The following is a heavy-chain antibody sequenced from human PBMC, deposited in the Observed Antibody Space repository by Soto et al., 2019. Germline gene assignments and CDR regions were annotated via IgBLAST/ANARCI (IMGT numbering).Heavy chain of an antibody. Sequence: QLQLQESGPGLVKPSETLSLTCTVSGGSISSSSYYWGWIRQPPGKGLEWIGSIYYSGSTSYNPSLKSRVTIAVDTSKQQFSLKLSSVTAADTAVYYCARQLGDYIWGSYRYTSRPFDPWGQGTLVTVSS. V-gene: IGHV4-39*01. CDR1: GGSISSSSYY. J-gene: IGHJ5*02. CDR3: ARQLGDYIWGSYRYTSRPFDP. D-gene: IGHD3-16*02. CDR2: IYYSGST.